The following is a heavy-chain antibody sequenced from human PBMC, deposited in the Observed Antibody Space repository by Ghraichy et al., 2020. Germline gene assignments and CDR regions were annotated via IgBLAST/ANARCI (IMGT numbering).Heavy chain of an antibody. Sequence: SETLSLTCAVYGASFSGYYRNWIRQPPGKGLEWIGEINHSGSTNYNPSLKSQVTISVDTSKSQFSLRLSSVTAADTAVYYCARGNLYYYDSSGYYYGWYFDLWGRDTLVTVSS. V-gene: IGHV4-34*01. J-gene: IGHJ2*01. CDR3: ARGNLYYYDSSGYYYGWYFDL. CDR1: GASFSGYY. D-gene: IGHD3-22*01. CDR2: INHSGST.